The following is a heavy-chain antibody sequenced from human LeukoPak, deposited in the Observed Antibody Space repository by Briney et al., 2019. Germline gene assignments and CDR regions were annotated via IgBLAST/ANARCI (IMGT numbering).Heavy chain of an antibody. Sequence: GGSLRLSCAASGFTVSSNYMSWVRQAPGKGLEWVSAISGSGGDTYYADSVRGRFTISRDNSKNTLYLQMNSLRVEDTAVYYCAKGLRSGSAKYNCLDPWGQGTLVTVSS. CDR3: AKGLRSGSAKYNCLDP. V-gene: IGHV3-23*01. J-gene: IGHJ5*02. CDR2: ISGSGGDT. D-gene: IGHD3-10*01. CDR1: GFTVSSNY.